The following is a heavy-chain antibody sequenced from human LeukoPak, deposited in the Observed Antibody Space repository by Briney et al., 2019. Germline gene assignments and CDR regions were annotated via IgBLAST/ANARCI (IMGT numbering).Heavy chain of an antibody. V-gene: IGHV1-18*01. D-gene: IGHD3-22*01. CDR2: ISAYNGNT. Sequence: ASVKVSCKASGYTFTSYGISWVRQAPGQGLEWMGWISAYNGNTNYAQKLQGRVTMTTDTSTSTAYMELRSLRSDDTAVYYCATGYYYDSSGYYPVVSEWGQGTMVTVSS. CDR3: ATGYYYDSSGYYPVVSE. CDR1: GYTFTSYG. J-gene: IGHJ3*01.